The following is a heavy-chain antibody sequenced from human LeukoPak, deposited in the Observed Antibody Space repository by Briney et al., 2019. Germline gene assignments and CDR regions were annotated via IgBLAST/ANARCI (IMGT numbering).Heavy chain of an antibody. CDR1: SGSISSFY. D-gene: IGHD3-10*01. V-gene: IGHV4-4*07. J-gene: IGHJ4*01. CDR3: ARGRYGSGSYFFDY. Sequence: SETLSLTCTVSSGSISSFYWTWIRQPAGKGLEWIGRIFTTGTTNYNPSLKSRVTMSVDTSKSQFSLKLTSVTAAGAAVYYCARGRYGSGSYFFDYWGQGTLVTVSS. CDR2: IFTTGTT.